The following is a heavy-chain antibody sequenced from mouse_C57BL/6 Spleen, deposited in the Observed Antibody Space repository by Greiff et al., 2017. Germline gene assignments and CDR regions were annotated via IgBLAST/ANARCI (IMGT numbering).Heavy chain of an antibody. V-gene: IGHV1-50*01. Sequence: QVQLQQPGAELVKPGASVKLSCKASGYTFTSYWMQWVKQRPGQGLEWIGEIDPSNSYTNYNQKFKGKATLTVDTSSSTAYMQLSSLTSEDSAVYDCARTTVVDGKYYYAMDYWGQGTSVTVSS. CDR3: ARTTVVDGKYYYAMDY. J-gene: IGHJ4*01. CDR2: IDPSNSYT. D-gene: IGHD1-1*01. CDR1: GYTFTSYW.